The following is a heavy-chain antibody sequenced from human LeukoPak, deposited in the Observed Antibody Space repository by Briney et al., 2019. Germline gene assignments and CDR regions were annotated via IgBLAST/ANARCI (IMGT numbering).Heavy chain of an antibody. CDR1: GGSFSGYY. D-gene: IGHD4-17*01. V-gene: IGHV4-34*01. CDR3: ARAKSTVSTYFDS. Sequence: SETLSLTCAVHGGSFSGYYWAWIRQPPGKGLEWIGEINPGGSTNYHPSLKRRVTISADTSKSQFSLELRSVTAADTAVFNCARAKSTVSTYFDSWGQGSLVTVSS. J-gene: IGHJ4*02. CDR2: INPGGST.